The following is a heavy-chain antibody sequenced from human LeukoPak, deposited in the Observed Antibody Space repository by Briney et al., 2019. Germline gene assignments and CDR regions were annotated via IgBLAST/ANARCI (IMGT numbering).Heavy chain of an antibody. CDR2: ISGSGGSI. V-gene: IGHV3-23*01. CDR1: GFTFSSYA. CDR3: AKVKYYYDSSGYYLV. Sequence: GGSLRLSCAASGFTFSSYAMSWVRQAPGKGLEWVSAISGSGGSIYYADSVKGRFTISRDNSKNTLYLQMNSLRAEDTAVYYCAKVKYYYDSSGYYLVWGQGTLVTVSS. J-gene: IGHJ4*02. D-gene: IGHD3-22*01.